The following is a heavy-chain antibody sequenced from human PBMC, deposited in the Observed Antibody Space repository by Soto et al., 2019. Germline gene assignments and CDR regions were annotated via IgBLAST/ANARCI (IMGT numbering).Heavy chain of an antibody. J-gene: IGHJ3*02. CDR2: IIPIFGTA. CDR1: GGTFSSYA. Sequence: SVKVSCKASGGTFSSYAISWVRQAPGQGLEWMGGIIPIFGTANYAQKFQGRVTITADESTSTAYMELSSLRSEDTAVYYCARGDSYYYDSSGYYSHAFDIWGQGTMVTVSS. CDR3: ARGDSYYYDSSGYYSHAFDI. V-gene: IGHV1-69*13. D-gene: IGHD3-22*01.